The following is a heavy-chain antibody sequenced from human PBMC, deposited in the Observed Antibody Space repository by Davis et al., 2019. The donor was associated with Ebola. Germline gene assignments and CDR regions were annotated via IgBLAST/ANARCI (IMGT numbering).Heavy chain of an antibody. CDR2: ISYDGSNK. V-gene: IGHV3-30*18. CDR1: GFTFSSYG. Sequence: PGGSLRLSCAASGFTFSSYGMHWVRQAPGKGLEWVAVISYDGSNKYYADSVKGRFTISRDNSKNTLYLQMNSLRAEDTAVYYCAKADHYYDSSGLSYWGQGTLVTVSS. D-gene: IGHD3-22*01. J-gene: IGHJ4*02. CDR3: AKADHYYDSSGLSY.